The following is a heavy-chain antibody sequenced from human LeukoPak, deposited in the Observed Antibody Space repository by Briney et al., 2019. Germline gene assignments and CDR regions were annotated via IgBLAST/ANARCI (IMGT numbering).Heavy chain of an antibody. J-gene: IGHJ4*02. CDR3: ARTFDY. CDR1: NFTFSDYP. Sequence: GGSLRLSCEASNFTFSDYPMNWVRQAPGWGLEWVSYINGDGTSIYYADSLKGRFTISRDNAKRSVYLQMTSLGVEDTAVYYCARTFDYWGQGTLVTVSS. V-gene: IGHV3-48*01. CDR2: INGDGTSI.